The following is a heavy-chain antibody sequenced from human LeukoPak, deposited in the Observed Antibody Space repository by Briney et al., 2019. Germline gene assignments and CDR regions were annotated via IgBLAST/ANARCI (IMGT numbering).Heavy chain of an antibody. J-gene: IGHJ3*02. Sequence: PSETLSLTCTVSGGSFSSSDYYWGWIRQPPGKGLECIGSIYYSGTTYNNASLKSRVTISVDTSKKQLSLKLRSVTAADTAVYYCARHEWGITNAFDIWGQGTMVTVSS. CDR2: IYYSGTT. V-gene: IGHV4-39*01. CDR3: ARHEWGITNAFDI. CDR1: GGSFSSSDYY. D-gene: IGHD1-14*01.